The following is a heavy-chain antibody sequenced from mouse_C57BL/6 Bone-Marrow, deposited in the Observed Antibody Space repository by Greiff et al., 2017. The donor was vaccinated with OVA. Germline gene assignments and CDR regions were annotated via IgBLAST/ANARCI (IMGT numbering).Heavy chain of an antibody. Sequence: QVQLKKSGAELARPGASVKMSCKASGYTFTSYTMHWVKQRPGRGLEWIGYINPSSGYTKYNQKFKDKATLTADKSSSTAYMHLGSLTSEDSAVYYCARCGLPSSFACCGQGLLVPVS. CDR2: INPSSGYT. J-gene: IGHJ3*01. D-gene: IGHD2-2*01. CDR1: GYTFTSYT. V-gene: IGHV1-4*01. CDR3: ARCGLPSSFAC.